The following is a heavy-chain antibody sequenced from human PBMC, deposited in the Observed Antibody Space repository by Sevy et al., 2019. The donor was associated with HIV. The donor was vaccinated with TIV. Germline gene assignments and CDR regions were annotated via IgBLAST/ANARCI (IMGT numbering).Heavy chain of an antibody. CDR3: AKDLDSRYDSSGYPDY. CDR1: GFTFSSYA. V-gene: IGHV3-23*01. CDR2: ISGSGGST. D-gene: IGHD3-22*01. Sequence: GGSLRLSCAASGFTFSSYAMSWVRQAPGKGLEWVSAISGSGGSTYYPDSVKGRFTISRDNSKNTLYLQMNSLRAEETAVYYCAKDLDSRYDSSGYPDYWGQGTLVTVSS. J-gene: IGHJ4*02.